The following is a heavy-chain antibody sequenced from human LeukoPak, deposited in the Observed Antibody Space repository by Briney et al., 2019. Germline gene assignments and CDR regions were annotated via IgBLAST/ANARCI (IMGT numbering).Heavy chain of an antibody. CDR1: GGTISSYY. CDR3: ARGSVTSDY. D-gene: IGHD3-10*01. V-gene: IGHV4-59*01. J-gene: IGHJ4*02. Sequence: PSETLSLTCTVSGGTISSYYWSWIRQPPGKGLEWIGYIYYSGSTNYNPSLKSRVTISVDTSKNQFSLKLSSVTAAETAVYYCARGSVTSDYWGQGTLVTVSS. CDR2: IYYSGST.